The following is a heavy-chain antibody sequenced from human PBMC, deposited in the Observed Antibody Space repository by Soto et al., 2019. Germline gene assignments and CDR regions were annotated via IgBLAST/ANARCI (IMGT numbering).Heavy chain of an antibody. CDR3: ARVLVTAIPYYFDY. J-gene: IGHJ4*02. Sequence: SLTCAVSGGSISSSNWWSWVRQPPGKGLEWIGEIYHSGSTNYNPSLKSRVTISVDKSKNQFSLKLSSVTAADTAVYYCARVLVTAIPYYFDYWGQGALVTVSS. V-gene: IGHV4-4*02. CDR2: IYHSGST. CDR1: GGSISSSNW. D-gene: IGHD2-21*02.